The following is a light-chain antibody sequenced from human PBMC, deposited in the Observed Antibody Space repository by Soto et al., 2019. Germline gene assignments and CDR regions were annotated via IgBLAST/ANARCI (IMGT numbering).Light chain of an antibody. V-gene: IGKV1-5*03. Sequence: DIQMTQSPSTLFASLGNKVTITCRASQSISSWLAWYQQKPGKAPNLLIYKASSLQSGVPSRFSGSGSGTEFTLTISSLQPDDCGTYYCQQXNDKWTFGQGTKV. J-gene: IGKJ1*01. CDR1: QSISSW. CDR3: QQXNDKWT. CDR2: KAS.